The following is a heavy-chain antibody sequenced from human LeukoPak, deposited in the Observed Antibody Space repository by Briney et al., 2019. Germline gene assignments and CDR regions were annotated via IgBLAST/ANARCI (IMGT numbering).Heavy chain of an antibody. D-gene: IGHD3-22*01. Sequence: PGGSLRLSCAASGFTFSNAWMSWVRQAPGKGLEWVGRIKSKTDGGTTDYAAPVKGRFTISRDDSKNTLYLQMNSLKTEDTAVYYCTTAYYDSSGYYYDAFDIWGQGTMVTVSS. CDR1: GFTFSNAW. J-gene: IGHJ3*02. V-gene: IGHV3-15*01. CDR2: IKSKTDGGTT. CDR3: TTAYYDSSGYYYDAFDI.